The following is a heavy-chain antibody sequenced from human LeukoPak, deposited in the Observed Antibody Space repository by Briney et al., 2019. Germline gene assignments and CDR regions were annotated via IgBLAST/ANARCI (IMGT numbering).Heavy chain of an antibody. CDR2: IYYSGST. Sequence: SQTLSLTCTVSGVSISSGGYYWSWIRQHPGKGLEWIGYIYYSGSTYYNPSLKSRVTISVDTSKNQFSLKLSSVTAADTAVYYCARGQLWDKNWFDPWGQGTLVTVSS. CDR1: GVSISSGGYY. V-gene: IGHV4-31*03. J-gene: IGHJ5*02. D-gene: IGHD5-18*01. CDR3: ARGQLWDKNWFDP.